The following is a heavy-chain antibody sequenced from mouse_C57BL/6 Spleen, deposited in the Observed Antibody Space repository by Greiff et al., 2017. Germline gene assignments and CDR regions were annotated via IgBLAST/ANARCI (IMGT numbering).Heavy chain of an antibody. CDR2: INYDGSST. D-gene: IGHD2-3*01. J-gene: IGHJ1*03. CDR1: GFTFSDYY. Sequence: DVQLQESEGGLVQPGSSMKLSCTASGFTFSDYYMAWVRQVPEKGLEWVANINYDGSSTYYLDSLKSRFIISRDNAKNILYLQMSSLKSEDTATYYCARRGDGYHWYFDVWGTGTTVTVSS. CDR3: ARRGDGYHWYFDV. V-gene: IGHV5-16*01.